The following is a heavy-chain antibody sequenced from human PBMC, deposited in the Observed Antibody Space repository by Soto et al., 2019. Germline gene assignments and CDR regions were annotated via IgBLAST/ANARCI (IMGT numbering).Heavy chain of an antibody. CDR2: IYYSGST. V-gene: IGHV4-59*08. D-gene: IGHD5-18*01. CDR1: GGSISSYY. J-gene: IGHJ4*02. Sequence: QVQLQESGPGLVKPSETLSLTCTVSGGSISSYYWSWIRQPPGKGLEWIGYIYYSGSTNYNPSLKRRVTISVDTSKNQCPRKLSSVTAADTAVYYCARRYGSGFDYWGQGTLVTVSS. CDR3: ARRYGSGFDY.